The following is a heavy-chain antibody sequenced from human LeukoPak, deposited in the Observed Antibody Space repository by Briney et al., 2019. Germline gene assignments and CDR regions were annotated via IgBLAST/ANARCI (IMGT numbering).Heavy chain of an antibody. CDR1: GFTLSGYA. Sequence: GGSLRLSCAVSGFTLSGYAMHWVRQAPGKGLEWVAVILHDESNKYYADSVKGRFTISRDTSKNTLYLLMNSLRAEDTAVYYCARVGGITMIREVKVLDAFDIWGQGTPVTVSS. CDR3: ARVGGITMIREVKVLDAFDI. J-gene: IGHJ3*02. D-gene: IGHD3-22*01. V-gene: IGHV3-30*04. CDR2: ILHDESNK.